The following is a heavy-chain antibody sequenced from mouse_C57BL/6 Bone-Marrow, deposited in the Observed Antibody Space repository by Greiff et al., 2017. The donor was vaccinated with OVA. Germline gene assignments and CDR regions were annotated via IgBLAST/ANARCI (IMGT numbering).Heavy chain of an antibody. CDR3: ARTWLLQD. D-gene: IGHD2-3*01. Sequence: QVQLQQPGAELVMPGASVKLSCKASGYTFTSYWMHWVKQRPGQGLEWIGEIDPSDSYTNYNQKFKGKSTLTVDKSSSTAYMQLSSLTSEDSAVYYCARTWLLQDWGQGTLVTVSA. CDR1: GYTFTSYW. J-gene: IGHJ3*01. CDR2: IDPSDSYT. V-gene: IGHV1-69*01.